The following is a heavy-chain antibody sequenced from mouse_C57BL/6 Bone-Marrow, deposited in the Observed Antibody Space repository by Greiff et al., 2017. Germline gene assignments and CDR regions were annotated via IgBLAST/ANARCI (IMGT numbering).Heavy chain of an antibody. D-gene: IGHD1-1*01. J-gene: IGHJ2*01. Sequence: EVMLVESGGDLVKPGGSLKLSCAASGFTFSSYGMSWVRQTPDKRLEWVATISSGGSYTYYPDSVKGRFTISRDNAKNTLYLQMSSLKSEDTAMYYCASHYGSSPYYFDYWGQGTTLTVSS. V-gene: IGHV5-6*01. CDR2: ISSGGSYT. CDR1: GFTFSSYG. CDR3: ASHYGSSPYYFDY.